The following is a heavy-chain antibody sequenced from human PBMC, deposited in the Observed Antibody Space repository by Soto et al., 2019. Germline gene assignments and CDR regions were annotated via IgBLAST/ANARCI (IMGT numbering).Heavy chain of an antibody. D-gene: IGHD1-1*01. V-gene: IGHV1-69*01. J-gene: IGHJ4*01. Sequence: QMQLVQSGAEVKKPGSSVKVSCKASGVIFNTHAISWVRQAPRQGLEWVGGIIPVFKSTNYAQQFQGRVTITADESTSTAYMELNSLRSEETAVYYCARGGNITGTGGPFDYWGHGTLVTGSS. CDR1: GVIFNTHA. CDR2: IIPVFKST. CDR3: ARGGNITGTGGPFDY.